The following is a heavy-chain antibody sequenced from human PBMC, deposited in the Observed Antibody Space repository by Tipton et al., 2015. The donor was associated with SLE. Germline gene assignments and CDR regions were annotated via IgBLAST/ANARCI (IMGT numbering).Heavy chain of an antibody. V-gene: IGHV3-23*01. D-gene: IGHD1-26*01. CDR3: AKDRWDFDP. J-gene: IGHJ5*02. Sequence: SLRLSCAAFGFTFNSYDMSWVRQAPGKGLEWVSSITVSSDSTYYADSVKGRFSISRDNSKNTLYLQMNRLTAEDTAVYYRAKDRWDFDPWGQGTLVTVSS. CDR2: ITVSSDST. CDR1: GFTFNSYD.